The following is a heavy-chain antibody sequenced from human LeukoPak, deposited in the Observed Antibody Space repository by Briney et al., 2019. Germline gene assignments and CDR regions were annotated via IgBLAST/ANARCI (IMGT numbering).Heavy chain of an antibody. Sequence: SETLSLTCTVSGDSISSGIYYWSWIRQPAGKGLEWIGRIFTTGSTNYHPSLKSRVTISVDTSKNQFSLKLSSVTAADTAVYYCARVARWFGELINAFDIWGQGTMVTVSS. CDR2: IFTTGST. CDR1: GDSISSGIYY. CDR3: ARVARWFGELINAFDI. J-gene: IGHJ3*02. D-gene: IGHD3-10*01. V-gene: IGHV4-61*02.